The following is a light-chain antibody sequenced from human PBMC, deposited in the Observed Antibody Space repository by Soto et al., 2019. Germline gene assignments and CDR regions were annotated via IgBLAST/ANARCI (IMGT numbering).Light chain of an antibody. CDR2: EGS. J-gene: IGLJ2*01. CDR1: SSDVGSYNL. Sequence: QSALTQPASVSGSPGQSITISCTGTSSDVGSYNLVSWYQQHPGKAPKLMIYEGSKRPSGVSNRFSGSKSGNTASLTISGVQAEDEADDYCCSYAGSSTTVVFGGGTKLTVL. CDR3: CSYAGSSTTVV. V-gene: IGLV2-23*01.